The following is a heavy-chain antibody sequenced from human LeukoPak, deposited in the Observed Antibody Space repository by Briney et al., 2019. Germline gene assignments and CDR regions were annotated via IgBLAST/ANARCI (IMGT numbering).Heavy chain of an antibody. CDR3: AKDLGDIVVVVADGTFDI. V-gene: IGHV3-23*01. CDR2: ISGSGGST. Sequence: PGGSLRLSCAASGFTFSSYAMSWVRQAPGKGLEWVSAISGSGGSTYYADSVKGRFTISRDNSKNTLCLQMNSLRAEDTAVYYCAKDLGDIVVVVADGTFDIWGQGTMVTVSS. J-gene: IGHJ3*02. D-gene: IGHD2-15*01. CDR1: GFTFSSYA.